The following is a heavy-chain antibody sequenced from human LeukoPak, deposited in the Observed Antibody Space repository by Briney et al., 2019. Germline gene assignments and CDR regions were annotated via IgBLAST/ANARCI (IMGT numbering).Heavy chain of an antibody. J-gene: IGHJ4*02. Sequence: PGGTLRLSCAASGFTFSSYGMSWVRQAPGKGLEWVSAISGSGGNTYYADSVKGRFTISRDNSKNTLYLQMNSLRAEDTAVYYCAKPAPSFIAVEYYFDYWGQGTLVTVSS. V-gene: IGHV3-23*01. CDR2: ISGSGGNT. CDR3: AKPAPSFIAVEYYFDY. D-gene: IGHD6-19*01. CDR1: GFTFSSYG.